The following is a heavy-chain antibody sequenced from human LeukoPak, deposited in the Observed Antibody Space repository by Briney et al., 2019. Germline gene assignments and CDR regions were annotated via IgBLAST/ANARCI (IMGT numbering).Heavy chain of an antibody. Sequence: GGSLRLSCTASGFTFGDYAMSWLRQAPGKGLEWVGFIRSKAYGGTTEYAASVKGRFTISRDDSKSIAYLQMNSLKTEDTAVYYCILTPYYYDSSGSSYFDYWGQGTLVTASS. CDR2: IRSKAYGGTT. CDR3: ILTPYYYDSSGSSYFDY. J-gene: IGHJ4*02. CDR1: GFTFGDYA. V-gene: IGHV3-49*03. D-gene: IGHD3-22*01.